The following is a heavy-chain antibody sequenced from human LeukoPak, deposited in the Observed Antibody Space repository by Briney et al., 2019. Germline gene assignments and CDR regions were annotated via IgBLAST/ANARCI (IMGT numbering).Heavy chain of an antibody. CDR3: ASGSRDAFDI. CDR1: GFTFSSYA. CDR2: ISYDGSNK. V-gene: IGHV3-30*14. D-gene: IGHD1-26*01. J-gene: IGHJ3*02. Sequence: GGSLRLSCAASGFTFSSYAMHWVRQAPGKGLEWVAVISYDGSNKYYADSVKGRFTISRDNSKNTLYLQMNSLRAEDTAVYYCASGSRDAFDIWGQGTMVTVSS.